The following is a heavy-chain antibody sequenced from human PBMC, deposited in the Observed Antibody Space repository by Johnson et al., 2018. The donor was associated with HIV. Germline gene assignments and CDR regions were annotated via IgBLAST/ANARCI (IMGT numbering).Heavy chain of an antibody. Sequence: QVQLVESGGGVVQPGRSLRLSCAASGFTFSSYAMHWVRQAPGTGLEWVAVISYAGSEKYYVDSVKGRFTISRDNAKNSLSLQMNSLRAEETAVYYCASGVSGSGYYFYLGDAFDIWGQGTMVIVSS. V-gene: IGHV3-30*04. CDR1: GFTFSSYA. J-gene: IGHJ3*02. CDR3: ASGVSGSGYYFYLGDAFDI. CDR2: ISYAGSEK. D-gene: IGHD3-22*01.